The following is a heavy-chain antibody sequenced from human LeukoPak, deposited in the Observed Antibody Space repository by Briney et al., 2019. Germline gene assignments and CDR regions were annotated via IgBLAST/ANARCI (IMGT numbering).Heavy chain of an antibody. Sequence: GRSLRLSCAASGFTFSSYAMHWVRQAPGKGPEWVAVISYDGSNKYYADSVKGRFTISRDNSKNTLYLQMNSLRAEDTAVYYCASGITYYYDSSGYGDYWGQGTLVTVSS. V-gene: IGHV3-30-3*01. CDR2: ISYDGSNK. D-gene: IGHD3-22*01. J-gene: IGHJ4*02. CDR1: GFTFSSYA. CDR3: ASGITYYYDSSGYGDY.